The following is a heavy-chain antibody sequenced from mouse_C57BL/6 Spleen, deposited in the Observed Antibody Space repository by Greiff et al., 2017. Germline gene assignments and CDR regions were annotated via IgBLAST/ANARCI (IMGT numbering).Heavy chain of an antibody. J-gene: IGHJ1*03. CDR2: IDPSDSYT. Sequence: QVQLQQPGAELVRPGTSVKLSCKASGYTFTSYWMNWVKQRPGQGLEWIGVIDPSDSYTNYNQKFKGKATLTVDTSSSTAYMQLSSLTSEDSAVYYCARNNPYWYFDVWGTGTTVTVSS. D-gene: IGHD1-3*01. CDR3: ARNNPYWYFDV. CDR1: GYTFTSYW. V-gene: IGHV1-59*01.